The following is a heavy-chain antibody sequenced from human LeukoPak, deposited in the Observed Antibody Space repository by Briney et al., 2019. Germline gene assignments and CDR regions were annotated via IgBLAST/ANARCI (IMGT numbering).Heavy chain of an antibody. CDR2: INSDGSGT. CDR1: GFTFGTYW. CDR3: AKNRGAGSHYYYHMNV. D-gene: IGHD1-26*01. Sequence: PGGSLRLSCAASGFTFGTYWMHWVRQTPGKGLMWVARINSDGSGTTYADSVKGRFTISRDNSKNTLYLQLNSLRVEDTAVYYCAKNRGAGSHYYYHMNVWGKGTTVTVSS. J-gene: IGHJ6*03. V-gene: IGHV3-74*03.